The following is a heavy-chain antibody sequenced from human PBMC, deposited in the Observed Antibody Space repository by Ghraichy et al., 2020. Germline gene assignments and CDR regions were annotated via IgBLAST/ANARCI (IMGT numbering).Heavy chain of an antibody. V-gene: IGHV1-69*13. D-gene: IGHD7-27*01. J-gene: IGHJ6*03. Sequence: SLKVSCKASGGTFSSYAISWVRQAPGQGLEWMGRIIPIFGTANYAQKFQGRVTITADESTSTAYMELSSLRSEDTAVYYCATYNWGSSGFYYYMDVWGKGTTVTVSS. CDR3: ATYNWGSSGFYYYMDV. CDR1: GGTFSSYA. CDR2: IIPIFGTA.